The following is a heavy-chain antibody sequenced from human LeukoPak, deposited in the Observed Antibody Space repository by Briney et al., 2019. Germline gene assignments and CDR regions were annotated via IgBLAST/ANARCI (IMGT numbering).Heavy chain of an antibody. CDR2: LVPMFGTP. V-gene: IGHV1-69*13. CDR1: GGIFSRYA. J-gene: IGHJ4*02. CDR3: AKLIIPLGGRYFDS. Sequence: GASVKVSCKGSGGIFSRYAISWVRQAPGQGLEWMGGLVPMFGTPNQAQKFQGRVTITADESTSTAYMELSSLRSEDTAIYYCAKLIIPLGGRYFDSWGQGTLVTVSS. D-gene: IGHD6-19*01.